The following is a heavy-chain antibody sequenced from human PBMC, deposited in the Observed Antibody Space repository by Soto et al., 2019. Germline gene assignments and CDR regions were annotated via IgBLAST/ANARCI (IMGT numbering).Heavy chain of an antibody. CDR1: GFSFTNAR. CDR2: IKSKTDGGAT. CDR3: TTGSIMMYYHGMDV. V-gene: IGHV3-15*07. D-gene: IGHD2-8*01. Sequence: EVQLVESGGDLVKPGGSLRLSCAVSGFSFTNARMHWVRQAPGKGLEWVGRIKSKTDGGATDYAAPVKGRFTMSKDDSKSTLFLQMNSLKTEDTAVYYCTTGSIMMYYHGMDVWGQGTTVIVSS. J-gene: IGHJ6*02.